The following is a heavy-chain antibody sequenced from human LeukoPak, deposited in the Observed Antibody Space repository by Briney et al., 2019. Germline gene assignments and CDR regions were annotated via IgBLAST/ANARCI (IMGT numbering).Heavy chain of an antibody. CDR3: AREVVTTGFDY. Sequence: PGGSLRLSCAASGFTFSIYWMHWVRQAPGKGLVWVSRINSDGSSTSYADSVKGRFTISRDNAKNTLYLQMNSLRAEDTAVYYCAREVVTTGFDYWGQGTLVTVSS. V-gene: IGHV3-74*01. D-gene: IGHD2-21*02. J-gene: IGHJ4*02. CDR1: GFTFSIYW. CDR2: INSDGSST.